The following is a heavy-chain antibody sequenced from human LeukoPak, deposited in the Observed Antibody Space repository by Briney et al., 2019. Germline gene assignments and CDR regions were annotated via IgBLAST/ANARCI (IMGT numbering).Heavy chain of an antibody. CDR1: GYSISSGYY. CDR3: ATVGASHYGDWYFAY. Sequence: SETQSLTCTVSGYSISSGYYWGWLRQPPGKGLEWIGSIYRSGSTYYNPYLKSRVTISVDTSKNQFSLKLSSVAAAYTAGYSCATVGASHYGDWYFAYWGQGTLVTVSS. V-gene: IGHV4-38-2*02. J-gene: IGHJ4*02. CDR2: IYRSGST. D-gene: IGHD4-17*01.